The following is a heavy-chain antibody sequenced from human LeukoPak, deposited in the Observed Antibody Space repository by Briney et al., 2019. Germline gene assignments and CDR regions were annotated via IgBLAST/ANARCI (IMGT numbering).Heavy chain of an antibody. D-gene: IGHD5-12*01. CDR2: INPSGGSP. V-gene: IGHV1-46*01. CDR1: GYTFTSYY. J-gene: IGHJ4*02. Sequence: ASVKVSCKASGYTFTSYYMHWVRQAPGQGLEWMGVINPSGGSPSYAHKFQSRVTMTGDTSTSTFYMELSILRSEDTAVYYCARDHTGGYHTFDYWGQGTLVTVSS. CDR3: ARDHTGGYHTFDY.